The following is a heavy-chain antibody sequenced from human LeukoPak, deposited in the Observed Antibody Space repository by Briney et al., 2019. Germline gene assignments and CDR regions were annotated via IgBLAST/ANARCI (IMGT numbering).Heavy chain of an antibody. CDR1: GFTFTNAR. D-gene: IGHD4-11*01. V-gene: IGHV3-15*01. CDR3: TTDYSKSAPHYYMDV. J-gene: IGHJ6*03. CDR2: IKSKIDGGTT. Sequence: GGSLRLSCAASGFTFTNARMSWVRQAPGKGLEWVGRIKSKIDGGTTDYTAPVKGRFTFSRDDSENTLYLQMNSLKTEDSAVYYCTTDYSKSAPHYYMDVWGKGTTVTVSS.